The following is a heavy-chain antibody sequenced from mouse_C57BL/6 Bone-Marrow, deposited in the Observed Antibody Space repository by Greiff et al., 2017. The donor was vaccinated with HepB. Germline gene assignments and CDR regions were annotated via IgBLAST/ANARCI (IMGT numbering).Heavy chain of an antibody. CDR2: IYPRSGNT. CDR3: ARDGYRYAMDY. J-gene: IGHJ4*01. V-gene: IGHV1-81*01. D-gene: IGHD2-3*01. Sequence: VQLQQSGAEPARPGASVKLSCKASGYTFTSYGISWVKQRTGQGLEWIGEIYPRSGNTYYNEKFKGKATLTADKSSSTAYMQLNSLTSEDSAVYFCARDGYRYAMDYWGQGTSVTVSS. CDR1: GYTFTSYG.